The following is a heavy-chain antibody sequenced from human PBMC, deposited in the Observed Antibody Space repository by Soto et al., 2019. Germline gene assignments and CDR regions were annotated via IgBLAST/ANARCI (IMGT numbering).Heavy chain of an antibody. D-gene: IGHD3-22*01. CDR3: AREEDYYFPLDV. Sequence: QVQLQQWGAGLLKPSETLSLTCAVYGGSFSGYYWSWIRQPPGKGLEWIGEINHSGSTNYNPSRKSRVTISVDTSKNQFSLKLSSVTAADTAVYYCAREEDYYFPLDVWGQGTTVTVSS. J-gene: IGHJ6*02. CDR2: INHSGST. CDR1: GGSFSGYY. V-gene: IGHV4-34*01.